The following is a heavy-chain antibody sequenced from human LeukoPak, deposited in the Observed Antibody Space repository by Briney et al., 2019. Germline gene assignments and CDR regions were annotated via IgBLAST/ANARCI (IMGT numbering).Heavy chain of an antibody. Sequence: PSQTLSLTCTVSGGSTSSYYWGWIRQPPEKGREWIGYIYYSGSTNYNPSLKSRVTISVDTSKNQFSLKLSSVTAADTAVHYCAREGNWNDLDYWGQGTLVTVSS. CDR1: GGSTSSYY. V-gene: IGHV4-59*01. D-gene: IGHD1-1*01. CDR2: IYYSGST. J-gene: IGHJ4*02. CDR3: AREGNWNDLDY.